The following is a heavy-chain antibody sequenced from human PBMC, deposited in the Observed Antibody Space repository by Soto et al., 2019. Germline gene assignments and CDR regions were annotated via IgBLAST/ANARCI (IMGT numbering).Heavy chain of an antibody. CDR2: MNPNSGNT. Sequence: QVQLVQSGAEVKKPGASVKVSCKASGYTFTSYDINWVRQATGQGLEWMGWMNPNSGNTGYAQKFQGRDTMTRNTSISTAYMELSSLRSDDTAVYYCARPNDAYPILYGMDVWGQGTTVTVSS. CDR3: ARPNDAYPILYGMDV. CDR1: GYTFTSYD. D-gene: IGHD1-1*01. V-gene: IGHV1-8*01. J-gene: IGHJ6*02.